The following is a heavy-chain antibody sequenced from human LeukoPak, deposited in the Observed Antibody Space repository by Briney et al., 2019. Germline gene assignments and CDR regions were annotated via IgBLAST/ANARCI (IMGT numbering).Heavy chain of an antibody. Sequence: GGSLRLSCAVSGLTVSSNYMSWVRQAPGKGLEWVSAIYSGGSTFYADSVKGRFTISRDNSKNTLYLQMNNLRAEDTAVYYCARDPYNSGSSYFDYWGQGTLVTVSS. D-gene: IGHD3-10*01. J-gene: IGHJ4*02. CDR1: GLTVSSNY. V-gene: IGHV3-53*01. CDR3: ARDPYNSGSSYFDY. CDR2: IYSGGST.